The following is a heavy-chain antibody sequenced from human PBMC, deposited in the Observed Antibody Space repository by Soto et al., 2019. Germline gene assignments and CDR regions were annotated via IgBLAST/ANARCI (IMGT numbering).Heavy chain of an antibody. J-gene: IGHJ4*02. V-gene: IGHV3-53*01. CDR1: GFIVSSYY. CDR3: ARALGARIYYFDS. D-gene: IGHD3-10*01. Sequence: EVQLVESGGGLIQPGGSLRLSCAGSGFIVSSYYMSWVRQAPGKGLEWISVIYTSGRTYYADSVKGRFTISRDNSKNTLYLQMNSPRSEDTAVYYCARALGARIYYFDSWGQGTLVTVSS. CDR2: IYTSGRT.